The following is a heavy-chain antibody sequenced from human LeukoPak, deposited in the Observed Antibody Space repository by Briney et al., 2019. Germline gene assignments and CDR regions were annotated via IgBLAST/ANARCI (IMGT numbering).Heavy chain of an antibody. Sequence: GASVKVSSKASGGTFSSYAISWVRQAPGQGLEWMGRIIPILGIANYAQKFQGRVTITADKSTSTAYMELSSLRSEDTAVYYCASPNCSSTSCYGVDAFDIWGQGAMVTVSS. D-gene: IGHD2-2*01. CDR2: IIPILGIA. CDR1: GGTFSSYA. J-gene: IGHJ3*02. CDR3: ASPNCSSTSCYGVDAFDI. V-gene: IGHV1-69*04.